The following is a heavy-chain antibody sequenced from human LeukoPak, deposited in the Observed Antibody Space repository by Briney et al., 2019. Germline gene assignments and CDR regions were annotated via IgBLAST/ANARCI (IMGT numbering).Heavy chain of an antibody. CDR2: INHSGST. V-gene: IGHV4-34*01. Sequence: PSETLSLTCAVYGGSFSGYYWSWIRQPPGKGLEWIGEINHSGSTNYNPSLKSRVTISVDTSKNQFSLKLSSVTAADTAVYYCARGGGQGRMVRGVIIPAYYYYYMDVWGKGTTVTVSS. J-gene: IGHJ6*03. CDR3: ARGGGQGRMVRGVIIPAYYYYYMDV. CDR1: GGSFSGYY. D-gene: IGHD3-10*01.